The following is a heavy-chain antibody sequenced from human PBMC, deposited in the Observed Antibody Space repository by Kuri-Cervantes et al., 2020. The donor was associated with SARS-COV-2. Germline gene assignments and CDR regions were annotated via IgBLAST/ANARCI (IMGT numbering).Heavy chain of an antibody. CDR3: AKDLIFSSSSCYYYYMDV. Sequence: GGSLRLSCAASGFTFSSYWMSWVRQAPGKGLEWVAFIRYDGSNKYYADSVKGRFTISRDNSKNTLYLQMNSLRAEDTAVYYCAKDLIFSSSSCYYYYMDVWGKGTTVTVSS. CDR1: GFTFSSYW. J-gene: IGHJ6*03. V-gene: IGHV3-30*02. CDR2: IRYDGSNK. D-gene: IGHD6-6*01.